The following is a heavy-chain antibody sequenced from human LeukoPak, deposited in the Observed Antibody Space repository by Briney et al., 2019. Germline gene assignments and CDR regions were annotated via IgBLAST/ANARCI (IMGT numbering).Heavy chain of an antibody. D-gene: IGHD6-19*01. V-gene: IGHV4-39*07. J-gene: IGHJ5*02. CDR1: GGSISSSSCY. Sequence: NPSETLSLTCTVSGGSISSSSCYWGWIRQPPGKGLEWIGSIYYSGSTYYNPSLKSRVTISVDTSKNQFSLKLSSVTAADTAVYYCARDAYSSGWANWFDPWGQGTLVTVSS. CDR3: ARDAYSSGWANWFDP. CDR2: IYYSGST.